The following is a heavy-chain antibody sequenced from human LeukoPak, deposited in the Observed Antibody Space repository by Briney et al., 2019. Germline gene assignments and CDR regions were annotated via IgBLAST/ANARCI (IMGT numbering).Heavy chain of an antibody. J-gene: IGHJ4*02. CDR2: INHSGST. D-gene: IGHD1-26*01. CDR3: ASSIVGATFDY. Sequence: PSETLSLTCAVYGESFSGYYWSWIRQPPGKGLEWIGEINHSGSTNYNPSLKSRVTISVDTSKNQFSLKLSSVTAADTAVYYCASSIVGATFDYWGQGTLVTVSS. CDR1: GESFSGYY. V-gene: IGHV4-34*01.